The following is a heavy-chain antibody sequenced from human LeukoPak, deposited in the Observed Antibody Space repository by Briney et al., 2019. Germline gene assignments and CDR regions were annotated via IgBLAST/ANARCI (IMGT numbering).Heavy chain of an antibody. D-gene: IGHD4-23*01. CDR1: GYSFTSYW. J-gene: IGHJ3*02. CDR2: IYPGDSDT. Sequence: GESLKISCKGSGYSFTSYWIGWVRQMSGKGLEWMGIIYPGDSDTRYSPSFQGQVTISADKSISTAYLQWSSLKASDTAMYYCASSLVVTLRSDAFDIWGQGTMVTDSS. V-gene: IGHV5-51*01. CDR3: ASSLVVTLRSDAFDI.